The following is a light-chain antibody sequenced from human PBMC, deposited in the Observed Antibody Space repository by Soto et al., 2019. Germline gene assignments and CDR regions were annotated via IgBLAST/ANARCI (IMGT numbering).Light chain of an antibody. CDR1: SRDVGGHDY. CDR2: EVS. J-gene: IGLJ2*01. V-gene: IGLV2-8*01. CDR3: SSYVTGNSFI. Sequence: QSALTQPPSASGSPGQSVTISCTGTSRDVGGHDYVSWYQQHPGKAPKLMIYEVSKRPSGVPDRFSGSKSGNTASLTVSGLQAEDEADYYCSSYVTGNSFIFGGGTKVTVL.